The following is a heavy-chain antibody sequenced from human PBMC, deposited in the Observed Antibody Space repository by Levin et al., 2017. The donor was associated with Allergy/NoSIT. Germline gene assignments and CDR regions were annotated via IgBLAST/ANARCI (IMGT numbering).Heavy chain of an antibody. Sequence: SETLSLICAVSGGSVSVYHWTWVRQVPGKGLEWIGDITQSGNTNYNPSLKSRVTISIDTSKNQCSLSLSSVTAPDTAVFFCARGQYPVGFDMWGQGTKVTVSS. CDR2: ITQSGNT. CDR3: ARGQYPVGFDM. CDR1: GGSVSVYH. V-gene: IGHV4-34*01. D-gene: IGHD2-2*02. J-gene: IGHJ3*02.